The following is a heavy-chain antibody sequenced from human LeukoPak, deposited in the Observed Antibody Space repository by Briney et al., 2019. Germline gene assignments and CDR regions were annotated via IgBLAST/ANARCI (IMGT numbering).Heavy chain of an antibody. CDR1: GYTFTSYD. V-gene: IGHV1-8*01. CDR2: MNPNGGNT. Sequence: ASVKVSCKASGYTFTSYDINWVRQATGQGLEWMGWMNPNGGNTGYAQKFQGRVTMTRNTSISTAYMELSSLRSEDTAVYYCARVESKRRSGGVDYWGQGTLVTVSS. CDR3: ARVESKRRSGGVDY. J-gene: IGHJ4*02.